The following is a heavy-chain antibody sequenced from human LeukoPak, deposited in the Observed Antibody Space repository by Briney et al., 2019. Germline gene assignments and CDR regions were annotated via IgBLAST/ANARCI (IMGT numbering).Heavy chain of an antibody. CDR2: IYYSGTT. V-gene: IGHV4-59*01. CDR3: AREINWFDP. CDR1: GGSFSGYY. J-gene: IGHJ5*02. Sequence: SETLSLTCAVYGGSFSGYYWSWIRQPPGKGLEWIGYIYYSGTTNYSPSLKSRVTISVDTSKNQFSLKLSSVTAADTAVYYCAREINWFDPWGQGTLVIVSS.